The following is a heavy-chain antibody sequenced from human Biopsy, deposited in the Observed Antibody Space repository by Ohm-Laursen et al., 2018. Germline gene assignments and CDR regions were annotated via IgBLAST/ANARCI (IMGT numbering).Heavy chain of an antibody. CDR3: ARDGKRWDYSTYFSWHFDL. J-gene: IGHJ2*01. CDR1: GFTFTSYA. D-gene: IGHD4-11*01. CDR2: ISYDGSGE. V-gene: IGHV3-30*03. Sequence: SLRLSCAASGFTFTSYAMHWVRQAPGKGLEWVAVISYDGSGEYYADSLQGRFIISRDNPKNTVDLQMISLRAEDTAVYFCARDGKRWDYSTYFSWHFDLWGRGTLVTVSS.